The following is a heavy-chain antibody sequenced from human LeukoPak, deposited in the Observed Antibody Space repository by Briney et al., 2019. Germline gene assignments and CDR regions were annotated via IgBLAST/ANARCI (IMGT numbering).Heavy chain of an antibody. CDR3: ARGLGEYGDY. D-gene: IGHD3-16*01. J-gene: IGHJ4*02. CDR2: ISSSSSYI. CDR1: GFXFXSYS. Sequence: PGGSLRLSCAASGFXFXSYSMXWXXXAPGXGLXWVSSISSSSSYIYYADSVKGRFTISRDNAKNSLYLQMNSLRAEDTAVYYCARGLGEYGDYWGQGTLVTVSS. V-gene: IGHV3-21*01.